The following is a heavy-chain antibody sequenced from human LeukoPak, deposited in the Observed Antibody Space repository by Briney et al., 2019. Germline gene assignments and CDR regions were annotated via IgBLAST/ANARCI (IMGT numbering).Heavy chain of an antibody. D-gene: IGHD6-13*01. CDR2: INPNSGGT. CDR1: GYTFTGYY. Sequence: GASVKVSCKASGYTFTGYYMHLVRQAPGQGLEWMGWINPNSGGTNYAQKSQGRVTMTRDTSISTAYMELSRLRSDDTAVYYCARSPREYSSSWYLPFDYWGQGTLVTVSS. CDR3: ARSPREYSSSWYLPFDY. V-gene: IGHV1-2*02. J-gene: IGHJ4*02.